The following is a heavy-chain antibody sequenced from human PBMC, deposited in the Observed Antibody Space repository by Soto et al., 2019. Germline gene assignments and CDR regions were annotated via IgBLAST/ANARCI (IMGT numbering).Heavy chain of an antibody. V-gene: IGHV4-34*01. CDR1: GGSFSGYY. Sequence: QVQLHQWGAGLLKPSETLSLTCAVYGGSFSGYYWNWIRQSPGKGLEWIGEINQSGSTNYNPSLESRVTISVDTSKNQLSLRLRFVTAADTAMYYCARGYYGSGSFCSGMDVWGHGTTVTVSS. J-gene: IGHJ6*02. CDR3: ARGYYGSGSFCSGMDV. CDR2: INQSGST. D-gene: IGHD3-10*01.